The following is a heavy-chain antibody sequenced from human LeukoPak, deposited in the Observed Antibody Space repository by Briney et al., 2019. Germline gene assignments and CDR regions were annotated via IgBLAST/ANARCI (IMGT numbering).Heavy chain of an antibody. CDR1: GYTFTSYY. Sequence: ASVKVSCKASGYTFTSYYMHWVRQAPGQGLEWMGIINPSGGSTSYAQKFQGRVTMTRDTSTSAVYMELSSLRSEDTAVYYCARAYYDILTGYYDWGQGTLVTVSS. CDR3: ARAYYDILTGYYD. D-gene: IGHD3-9*01. CDR2: INPSGGST. J-gene: IGHJ4*02. V-gene: IGHV1-46*01.